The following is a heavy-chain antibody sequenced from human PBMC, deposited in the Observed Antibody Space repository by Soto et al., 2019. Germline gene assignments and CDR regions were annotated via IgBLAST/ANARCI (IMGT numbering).Heavy chain of an antibody. V-gene: IGHV5-51*01. CDR1: GYSFTSYW. CDR3: ARHRPYYYYGMDV. Sequence: PGESLKISCKGSGYSFTSYWIVWVRLMPGKGLEWMGIIYPGDSDTRYSPSFQGQVTISADKSISTAYLQWSSLKASDTAMYYCARHRPYYYYGMDVWGQGTTVTVSS. CDR2: IYPGDSDT. J-gene: IGHJ6*02.